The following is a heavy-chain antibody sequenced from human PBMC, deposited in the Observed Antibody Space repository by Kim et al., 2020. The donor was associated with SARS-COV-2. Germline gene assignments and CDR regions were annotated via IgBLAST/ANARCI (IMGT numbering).Heavy chain of an antibody. CDR1: GGSISSYY. V-gene: IGHV4-59*08. D-gene: IGHD5-18*01. CDR3: ARQGRSTANDAFDI. J-gene: IGHJ3*02. CDR2: IYYSGST. Sequence: SETLSLTCTVSGGSISSYYWSWIRQPPGKGLEWIGYIYYSGSTNYNPSLKSRVTISVDTSKNQFSLKLSSVTAADTAVYYCARQGRSTANDAFDIWGQGTMVTVSS.